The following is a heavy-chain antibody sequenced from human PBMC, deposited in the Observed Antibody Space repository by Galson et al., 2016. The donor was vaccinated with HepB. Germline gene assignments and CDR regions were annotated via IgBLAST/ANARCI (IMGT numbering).Heavy chain of an antibody. CDR1: GDSISSGNW. CDR3: ATNGDFQVAN. D-gene: IGHD4-17*01. V-gene: IGHV4-4*02. CDR2: IFHAGTT. J-gene: IGHJ4*02. Sequence: SETLSLTCAVSGDSISSGNWWSWVRQPPGKGLEWIGEIFHAGTTHYNPSLKSRVTISVDMSQNQFSLRLNSVTAADTAMYFCATNGDFQVANWGQGTLVTVSS.